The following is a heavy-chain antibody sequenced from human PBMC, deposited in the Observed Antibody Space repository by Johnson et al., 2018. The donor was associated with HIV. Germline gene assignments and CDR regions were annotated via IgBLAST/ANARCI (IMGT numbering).Heavy chain of an antibody. Sequence: VQLVESGGGLIQPGGSLRVSCAASGFTVSRNYMSWVRQAPGKGLEWVSVIYSGGSTYFADSVKGRFTISRDNSKNTLYLQMNSLRAEDTGVYYCGRGIVGAGDAFDIWGQGTMVTVSS. CDR2: IYSGGST. D-gene: IGHD1-26*01. J-gene: IGHJ3*02. V-gene: IGHV3-53*01. CDR1: GFTVSRNY. CDR3: GRGIVGAGDAFDI.